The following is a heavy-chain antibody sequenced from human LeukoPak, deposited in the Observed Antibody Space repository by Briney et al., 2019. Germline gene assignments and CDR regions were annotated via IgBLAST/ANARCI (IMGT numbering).Heavy chain of an antibody. V-gene: IGHV1-18*01. J-gene: IGHJ4*02. CDR1: GGTFSSYA. CDR3: ARVRVDTANYYFDY. CDR2: ISAYNGNT. Sequence: ASVKVSCKASGGTFSSYAISWVRQAPGQGLEWMGWISAYNGNTNYAQKLQGRVTMTTDTSTSTAYMELRSLRSDDTAVYYCARVRVDTANYYFDYWGQGTLVTVSS. D-gene: IGHD5-18*01.